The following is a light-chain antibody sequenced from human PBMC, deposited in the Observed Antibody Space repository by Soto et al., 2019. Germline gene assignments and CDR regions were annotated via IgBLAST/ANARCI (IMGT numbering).Light chain of an antibody. J-gene: IGKJ3*01. CDR3: QQSYSTLT. Sequence: DIQMTQSPSSLSASLGDRVTITCRASQSISSYLNWYQQKPGKAHKLLIYAASSLQSGVPSRFSGSGSGTDFTLNISSLQPEDFATYYCQQSYSTLTFGPGTKVDIK. CDR2: AAS. V-gene: IGKV1-39*01. CDR1: QSISSY.